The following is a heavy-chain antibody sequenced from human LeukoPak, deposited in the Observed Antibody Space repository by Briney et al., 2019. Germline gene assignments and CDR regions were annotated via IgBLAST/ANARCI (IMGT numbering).Heavy chain of an antibody. CDR3: ARGSRYCSSTSCYGFDY. D-gene: IGHD2-2*01. Sequence: ASVKVSCKASGYTFTGYYMHWVRPAPGQGLEWMGWINPNSGGTNYAQKFQGRVTMTRDTSISTAYMELSRLRSDDTAVYYCARGSRYCSSTSCYGFDYWGQGTLVTVSS. V-gene: IGHV1-2*02. CDR1: GYTFTGYY. J-gene: IGHJ4*02. CDR2: INPNSGGT.